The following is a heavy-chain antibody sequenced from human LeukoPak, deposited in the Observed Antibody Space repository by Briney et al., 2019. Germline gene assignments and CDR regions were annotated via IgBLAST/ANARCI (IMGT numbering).Heavy chain of an antibody. J-gene: IGHJ4*02. Sequence: GGPLNFSCEAPGLGFEDYAISWVRQAPGKGREWVAGINWNGGSTGYADSVKGRFTISRDNAKNSLYLQMNSLRAEDTALYYCARDSVTSWNDYWGQGTLVTVSS. CDR1: GLGFEDYA. V-gene: IGHV3-20*04. D-gene: IGHD4-17*01. CDR3: ARDSVTSWNDY. CDR2: INWNGGST.